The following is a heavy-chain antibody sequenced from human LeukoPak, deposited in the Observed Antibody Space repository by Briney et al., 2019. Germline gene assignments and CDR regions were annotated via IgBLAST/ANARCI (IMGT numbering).Heavy chain of an antibody. D-gene: IGHD3-10*01. CDR3: ARDLGAMVRGVGAEFDP. CDR2: IYTSGST. CDR1: GGSISSYY. Sequence: SETLSLTCTVSGGSISSYYWSWIRQPAGKGLEWIGRIYTSGSTNYNPSLKSRVTMSVGTSKNQFSLKLSSVTAADTAVYYCARDLGAMVRGVGAEFDPWGQGTLVTVSS. J-gene: IGHJ5*02. V-gene: IGHV4-4*07.